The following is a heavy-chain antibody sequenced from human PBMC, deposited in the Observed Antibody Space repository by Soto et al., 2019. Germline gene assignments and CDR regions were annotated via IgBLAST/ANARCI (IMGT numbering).Heavy chain of an antibody. CDR2: VSPNSGGT. D-gene: IGHD6-13*01. CDR3: AKVTKRAAAGRYEYYKYGMDV. V-gene: IGHV1-8*01. CDR1: GYTFTTHD. Sequence: ASVKVSCKASGYTFTTHDINWVRQAPGQGLEWMGWVSPNSGGTGSAQKFQGRLTLTMDISISTAYMELRSLRSDDTAVYYCAKVTKRAAAGRYEYYKYGMDVWGQGTTVTVSS. J-gene: IGHJ6*02.